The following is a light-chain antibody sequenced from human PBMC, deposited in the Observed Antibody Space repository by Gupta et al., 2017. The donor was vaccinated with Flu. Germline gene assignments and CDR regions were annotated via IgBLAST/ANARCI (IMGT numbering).Light chain of an antibody. CDR1: SGSVSTNFY. V-gene: IGLV8-61*01. CDR3: VLYMGSGSWV. J-gene: IGLJ3*02. CDR2: NTN. Sequence: QTVVTQEPSFSVSPGGTVTLPCGLSSGSVSTNFYPSWYQQTPGQAPRTLIYNTNTLSSGVPDRFSGSILGNKAALIITGAQADDESDYYCVLYMGSGSWVFGGGTKLTVL.